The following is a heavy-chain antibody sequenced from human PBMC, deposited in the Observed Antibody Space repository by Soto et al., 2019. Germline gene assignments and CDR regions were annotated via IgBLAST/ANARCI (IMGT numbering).Heavy chain of an antibody. CDR1: GLIFSDYA. Sequence: GGSLRLSCAAFGLIFSDYAMSRVLQAPGKGLECVACISGSGGDAFYADSVKGRFTISRDNSKNTLSLHMNSLRVDDTAVYFCAKDRFGIVGPVDYWGQGTLVTVSS. CDR3: AKDRFGIVGPVDY. D-gene: IGHD1-26*01. V-gene: IGHV3-23*01. CDR2: ISGSGGDA. J-gene: IGHJ4*02.